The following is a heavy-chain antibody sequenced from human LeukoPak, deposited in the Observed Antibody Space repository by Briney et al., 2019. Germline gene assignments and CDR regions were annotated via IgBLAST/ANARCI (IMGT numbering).Heavy chain of an antibody. CDR1: GYSFTGYY. V-gene: IGHV1-2*02. J-gene: IGHJ4*02. D-gene: IGHD3-22*01. CDR2: INPNSGGT. Sequence: ASVKVCCKASGYSFTGYYMHWVRQAPGQGLEWMGWINPNSGGTNYAQKFQGRVTMTRDTSISTAYMELSRLRSDDTAVYYCASIYSSGYETDYWGQGTLVTVSS. CDR3: ASIYSSGYETDY.